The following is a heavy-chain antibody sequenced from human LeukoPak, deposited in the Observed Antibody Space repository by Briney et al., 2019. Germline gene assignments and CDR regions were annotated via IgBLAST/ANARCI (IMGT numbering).Heavy chain of an antibody. Sequence: KTSETLSLTCTVSGGSISSYYWSWIWQPPGKGLEWIGYIYYSGSTNYNPSLKSRVTISVDTSKNQFSLKLSSVTAADTAVYYCARGVKMATIGSWGQGTLVTVSS. D-gene: IGHD5-24*01. CDR1: GGSISSYY. CDR3: ARGVKMATIGS. CDR2: IYYSGST. J-gene: IGHJ4*02. V-gene: IGHV4-59*01.